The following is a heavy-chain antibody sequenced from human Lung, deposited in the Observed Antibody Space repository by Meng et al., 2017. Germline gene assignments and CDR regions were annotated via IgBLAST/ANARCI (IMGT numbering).Heavy chain of an antibody. CDR1: GYTFTSYA. D-gene: IGHD2-15*01. V-gene: IGHV7-4-1*02. CDR3: EGGGFCSGGSCYLGNDAFDI. J-gene: IGHJ3*02. CDR2: INTNTGNP. Sequence: ASVQVSCKASGYTFTSYAMNWVRQPPGQGLERMGWINTNTGNPTYAQGFTGRFVFSLDTSVSTAYLQISSLQADDTAVYYCEGGGFCSGGSCYLGNDAFDIWGQGTMVTVSS.